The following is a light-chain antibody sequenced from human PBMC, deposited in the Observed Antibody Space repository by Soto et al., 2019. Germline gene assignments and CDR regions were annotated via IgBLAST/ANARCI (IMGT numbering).Light chain of an antibody. Sequence: EIVLTQSPGTLSLSPGERATLSCRASQSVSSNYLAWYQQKPGQAPRVLIYGASTRATGIPDRFSGSGSGTDFTITISRLEPEDVAVYYCQQYGTSPRTFGPGTKVDIK. CDR3: QQYGTSPRT. CDR1: QSVSSNY. CDR2: GAS. J-gene: IGKJ3*01. V-gene: IGKV3-20*01.